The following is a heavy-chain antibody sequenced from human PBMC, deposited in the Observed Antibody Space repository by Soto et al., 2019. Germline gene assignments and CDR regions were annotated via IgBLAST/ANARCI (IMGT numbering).Heavy chain of an antibody. Sequence: QVQLQESGPGLVKPSQTLSLTCTVSGGSISSGGYYWSWIRQHPGQGLEWCGYIYYSGSTYYNPSLKSRVTISVDTSKNQFSLKLSSVTAADTAVYYCARDDRQLAPRGMDVWGQGTTVTVSS. D-gene: IGHD6-6*01. CDR3: ARDDRQLAPRGMDV. CDR1: GGSISSGGYY. CDR2: IYYSGST. V-gene: IGHV4-31*03. J-gene: IGHJ6*02.